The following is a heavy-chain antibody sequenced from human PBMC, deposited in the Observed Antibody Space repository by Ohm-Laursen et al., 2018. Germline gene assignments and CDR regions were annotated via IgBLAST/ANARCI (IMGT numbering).Heavy chain of an antibody. CDR3: ARVDYYDSSQGAFDI. V-gene: IGHV1-2*02. Sequence: ASVKVSCKASGYTFTGYYMHWVRRAPGQGLEWMGWINPKSGGTNYAQKLQGRVTMTRDTSISTAYMELRSLRSEDTAVYYCARVDYYDSSQGAFDIWGQGTMVTVSS. D-gene: IGHD3-22*01. CDR1: GYTFTGYY. J-gene: IGHJ3*02. CDR2: INPKSGGT.